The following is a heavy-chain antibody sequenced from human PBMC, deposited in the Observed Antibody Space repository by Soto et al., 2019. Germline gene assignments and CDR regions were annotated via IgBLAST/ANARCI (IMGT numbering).Heavy chain of an antibody. CDR3: ARLGGYYQAFDQ. D-gene: IGHD3-22*01. Sequence: SETLSLTCAVYGGSMNTYYWGWFRQPPGKGLEWIGYIYYSGTTTYSPSLKSRVTIEVDTSKNQFSLKLNSVTAADTAVYYCARLGGYYQAFDQWGQGSLVTVSS. CDR1: GGSMNTYY. J-gene: IGHJ4*02. V-gene: IGHV4-59*08. CDR2: IYYSGTT.